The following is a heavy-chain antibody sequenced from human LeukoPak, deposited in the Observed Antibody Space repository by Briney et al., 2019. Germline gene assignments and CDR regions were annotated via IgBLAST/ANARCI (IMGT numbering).Heavy chain of an antibody. D-gene: IGHD3-22*01. Sequence: GGSLRLSCAASGFTFSSYWMSWVRQAPGKGLEWVANIKQDGSEKYYVDSVKGRFTISRDNAKNSLYLQMNSLRAEDTAVYYCARTSTYYYDSSGSLFDYWGQGTLVTVSS. V-gene: IGHV3-7*01. CDR2: IKQDGSEK. CDR3: ARTSTYYYDSSGSLFDY. CDR1: GFTFSSYW. J-gene: IGHJ4*02.